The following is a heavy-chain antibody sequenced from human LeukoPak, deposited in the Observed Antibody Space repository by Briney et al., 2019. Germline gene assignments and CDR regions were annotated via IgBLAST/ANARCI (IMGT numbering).Heavy chain of an antibody. D-gene: IGHD3-10*01. CDR3: ARESGYHGSGFDP. CDR1: GFTVSSNY. CDR2: IYSGGST. V-gene: IGHV3-66*01. Sequence: GGSLRLSCAASGFTVSSNYMSWVRQAPGKGLEWVSVIYSGGSTYYADSVKGRFTISRDNSKNTLYLQMNSLRAEDTAVYYCARESGYHGSGFDPWGQGTLVIVSS. J-gene: IGHJ5*02.